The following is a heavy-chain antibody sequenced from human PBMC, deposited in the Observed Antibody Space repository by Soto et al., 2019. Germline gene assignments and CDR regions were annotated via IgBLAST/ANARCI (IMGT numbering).Heavy chain of an antibody. J-gene: IGHJ5*02. CDR1: GYTFTSYD. V-gene: IGHV1-8*01. Sequence: ASVKVSCKASGYTFTSYDINWVRQATGQGLEWMGWMNPNSGNTGYAQKFQGRVTMTRNTSISTAYMELGSLRSEDTAVYYCARVGSSSSGTDPWGQGTLVTVSS. D-gene: IGHD6-6*01. CDR2: MNPNSGNT. CDR3: ARVGSSSSGTDP.